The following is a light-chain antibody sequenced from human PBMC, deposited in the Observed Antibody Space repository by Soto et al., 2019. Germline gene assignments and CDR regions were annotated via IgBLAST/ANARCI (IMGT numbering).Light chain of an antibody. CDR3: QQANHFPLT. V-gene: IGKV1-12*01. CDR2: AAS. CDR1: QGISNW. J-gene: IGKJ4*01. Sequence: DIQMTQSPSSVSASVGDRVTITCRASQGISNWLAWYQQKPGKAPKLLIYAASSLQRGVPSRFSGSGSGTDFTLTISRLQPEDFATYYCQQANHFPLTFGGGTKVEIK.